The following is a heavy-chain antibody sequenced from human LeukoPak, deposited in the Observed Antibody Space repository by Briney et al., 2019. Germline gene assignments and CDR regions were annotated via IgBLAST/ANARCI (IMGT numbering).Heavy chain of an antibody. Sequence: GGSLRLSCAASGFTFDDYAMHWVRQAPGKGLEWVSGVTWNSGRIDYADSVKGRFTISRDNAKNSLYLQMNSLRTEDTALYYCAKAMLTGASRAFDIWGQGTMVTVSS. CDR2: VTWNSGRI. CDR1: GFTFDDYA. V-gene: IGHV3-9*01. J-gene: IGHJ3*02. CDR3: AKAMLTGASRAFDI. D-gene: IGHD1-20*01.